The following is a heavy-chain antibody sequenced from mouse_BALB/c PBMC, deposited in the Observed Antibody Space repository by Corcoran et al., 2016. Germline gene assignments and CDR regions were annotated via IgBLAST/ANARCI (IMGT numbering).Heavy chain of an antibody. J-gene: IGHJ1*01. CDR2: INPSSGYT. V-gene: IGHV1-4*02. CDR1: GYTFTSYT. Sequence: QVQLQQSAAELVRPGASVKMSCKASGYTFTSYTMHWVKQRPGQGLEWIGYINPSSGYTEYNQKFKDKTTLTADKSSSTAYMQLSSLTSEDSAVYYCAATVALDVWGAGTTVTVSS. D-gene: IGHD1-1*01. CDR3: AATVALDV.